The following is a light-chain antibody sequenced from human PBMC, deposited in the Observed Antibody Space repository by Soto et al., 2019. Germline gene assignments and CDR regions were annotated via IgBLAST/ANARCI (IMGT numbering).Light chain of an antibody. CDR1: QGISSY. CDR3: QQLNSYPVT. V-gene: IGKV1-9*01. CDR2: AAS. Sequence: DIQLTQSPSFLSASVGDRVTITCRASQGISSYLAWYQQKPGKAPKLLIYAASTLQSGVPSRFSGSGSGTEFTLTISSLQPEDFATYSCQQLNSYPVTFGQGTKVDIK. J-gene: IGKJ1*01.